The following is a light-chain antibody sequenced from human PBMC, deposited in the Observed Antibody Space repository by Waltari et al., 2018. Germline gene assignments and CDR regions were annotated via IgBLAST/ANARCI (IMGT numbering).Light chain of an antibody. J-gene: IGLJ1*01. CDR1: SSDVGGYNY. CDR3: CSYAGSSTLGV. V-gene: IGLV2-23*02. CDR2: DVS. Sequence: QSALTQPASVSGSPGQSITISCTGTSSDVGGYNYVSWYQQHPGKAPKLMIYDVSKRPSGVSNRFSGSKSGNTASLTISGRQAEDEADYYCCSYAGSSTLGVFGTGTKVTVL.